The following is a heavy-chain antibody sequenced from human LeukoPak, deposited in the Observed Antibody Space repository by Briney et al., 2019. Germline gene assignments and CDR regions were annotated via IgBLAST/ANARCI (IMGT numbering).Heavy chain of an antibody. Sequence: ASVKVSRKASGYTFTSYDINWVRQATGQGLEWMGWMNPNSGNTGYAQRFQGRVTMTRNTSISTAYMELSSLRSEDTAVYYCARLYSSGWYNWFDPWGQGTLVTVSS. D-gene: IGHD6-19*01. V-gene: IGHV1-8*01. J-gene: IGHJ5*02. CDR1: GYTFTSYD. CDR3: ARLYSSGWYNWFDP. CDR2: MNPNSGNT.